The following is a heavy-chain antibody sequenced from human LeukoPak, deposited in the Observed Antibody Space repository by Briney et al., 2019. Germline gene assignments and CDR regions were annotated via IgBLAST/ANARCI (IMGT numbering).Heavy chain of an antibody. CDR2: IIPIFGTA. CDR3: ASAGHGSGSYYYYYYMDV. D-gene: IGHD3-10*01. Sequence: GASVKVSCKASGGTSSSYAISWVRQAPGQGLEWMGGIIPIFGTANYAQKFQGRVTITADESTSTAYMELSSLRSEDTAVYYCASAGHGSGSYYYYYYMDVWGKGATVTVSS. J-gene: IGHJ6*03. V-gene: IGHV1-69*13. CDR1: GGTSSSYA.